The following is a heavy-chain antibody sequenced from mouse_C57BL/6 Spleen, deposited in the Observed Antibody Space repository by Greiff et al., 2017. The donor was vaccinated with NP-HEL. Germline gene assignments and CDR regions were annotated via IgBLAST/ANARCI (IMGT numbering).Heavy chain of an antibody. J-gene: IGHJ4*01. D-gene: IGHD3-2*02. CDR3: ARRQRPDSSGYFYAMDY. CDR2: IDPSDSET. CDR1: GYTFTSYW. V-gene: IGHV1-52*01. Sequence: QVQLQQPGAELVRPGSSVKLSCKASGYTFTSYWMHWVKQRPIQGLEWIGNIDPSDSETHYNQKFKDKATLTVDKSSSTAYMQLSSLTSEDSAVYYCARRQRPDSSGYFYAMDYWGQGTSVTVSS.